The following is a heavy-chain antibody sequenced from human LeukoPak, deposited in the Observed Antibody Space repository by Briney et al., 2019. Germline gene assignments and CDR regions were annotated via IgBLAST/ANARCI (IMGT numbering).Heavy chain of an antibody. D-gene: IGHD6-13*01. V-gene: IGHV3-23*01. CDR2: ISGSGIST. CDR3: AKDSGLIAAAGLTDY. Sequence: GGSLRLSCAVSGFTFSDYAMNWIRQAPGRGLEWVSTISGSGISTYYADFVKGRFTISRDNSRNTLYLQMNSLRAEDTALFYCAKDSGLIAAAGLTDYWGQGTLVTVSS. J-gene: IGHJ4*02. CDR1: GFTFSDYA.